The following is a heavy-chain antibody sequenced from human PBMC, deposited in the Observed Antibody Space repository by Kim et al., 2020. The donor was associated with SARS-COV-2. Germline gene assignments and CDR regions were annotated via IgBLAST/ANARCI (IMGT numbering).Heavy chain of an antibody. D-gene: IGHD6-19*01. J-gene: IGHJ4*02. V-gene: IGHV5-51*01. Sequence: RYSPSFQGQVTISAHKAISTAYLQWSSLKASDTAMYYCARPDSSGVIDYWGQGTLVTVSS. CDR3: ARPDSSGVIDY.